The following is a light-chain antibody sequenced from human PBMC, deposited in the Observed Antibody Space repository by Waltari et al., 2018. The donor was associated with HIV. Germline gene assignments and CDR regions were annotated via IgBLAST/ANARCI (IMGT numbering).Light chain of an antibody. CDR1: PSAIGRYDF. V-gene: IGLV2-8*01. CDR2: EVT. CDR3: SSYAANNSFVL. Sequence: QSALTQPPSASGPPGQSVTISFTGTPSAIGRYDFVSWYQLQPDKVPKLIIYEVTKPPSGVPDRFSGSKSDNTASLTVSGLQTDDEADYYCSSYAANNSFVLFGGGTRLTVL. J-gene: IGLJ2*01.